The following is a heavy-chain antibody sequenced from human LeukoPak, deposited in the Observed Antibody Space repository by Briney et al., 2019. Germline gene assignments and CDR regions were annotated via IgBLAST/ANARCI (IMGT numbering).Heavy chain of an antibody. CDR2: ISSSSSTI. CDR3: ARGDPLAVAANTFDY. D-gene: IGHD6-19*01. Sequence: GGSLRLSCAASGFTFSDYYMSWIRQAPGKGLEWVSYISSSSSTIYYADSVKGRFTISRDNAKNSLYLQMNSLRAEDTAVYYCARGDPLAVAANTFDYWGQGTLVTVSS. V-gene: IGHV3-11*04. J-gene: IGHJ4*02. CDR1: GFTFSDYY.